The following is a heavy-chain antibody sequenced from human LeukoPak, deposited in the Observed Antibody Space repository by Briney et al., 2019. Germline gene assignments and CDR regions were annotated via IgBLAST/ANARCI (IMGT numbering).Heavy chain of an antibody. D-gene: IGHD6-13*01. CDR1: GDSVSSNSAA. J-gene: IGHJ6*02. Sequence: SQTLSLTCAISGDSVSSNSAAWNWIRQSPSRGLEWLGRTYYRSKWYNDYAVSVKSRITINPDTSKNQFSLQLNSVTPEDTAVYYCARDQGSSSWLEGEDYYCYGMDVWGQGTTVTVSS. CDR3: ARDQGSSSWLEGEDYYCYGMDV. V-gene: IGHV6-1*01. CDR2: TYYRSKWYN.